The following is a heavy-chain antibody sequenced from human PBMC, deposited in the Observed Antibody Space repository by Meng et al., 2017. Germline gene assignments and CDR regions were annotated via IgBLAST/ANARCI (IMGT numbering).Heavy chain of an antibody. CDR2: ISYDGSNK. Sequence: GGSLRLSCAASGFTFSSYAMHWVRQAPGKGLEWVAVISYDGSNKYYADSVKGRFTISRDNSKNTLYLQMNSLRAEDTAVYYCARESLTLFDYWGQGTLVTGS. J-gene: IGHJ4*02. V-gene: IGHV3-30*04. CDR3: ARESLTLFDY. CDR1: GFTFSSYA.